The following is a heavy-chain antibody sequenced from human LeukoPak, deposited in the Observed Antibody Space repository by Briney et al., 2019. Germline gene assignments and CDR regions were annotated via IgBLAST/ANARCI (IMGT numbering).Heavy chain of an antibody. CDR1: GGSINTYY. V-gene: IGHV4-59*01. CDR3: ASTLQWLAFDY. D-gene: IGHD6-19*01. Sequence: SETLSLTCTVSGGSINTYYWSWIRQPPGTGLEWIGYISYSGSTNYNPSLKSRVTISVDTSKNQFSLKLSSVTAADTAVYYCASTLQWLAFDYWGQGTLVTVSS. J-gene: IGHJ4*02. CDR2: ISYSGST.